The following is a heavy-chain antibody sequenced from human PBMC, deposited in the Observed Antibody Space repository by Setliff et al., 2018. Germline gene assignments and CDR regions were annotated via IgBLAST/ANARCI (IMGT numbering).Heavy chain of an antibody. D-gene: IGHD1-26*01. V-gene: IGHV4-59*11. J-gene: IGHJ4*02. Sequence: SETLSLTCTVSGGSINSHSWSWIRQPPGKGLEWIGSIYNNGYTNYSPSLKSRVTMSIDTSKKQFSLKLSSVTAADTAVYHCARLSKKEWEQLWYFDYWGQGMLVTVSS. CDR3: ARLSKKEWEQLWYFDY. CDR2: IYNNGYT. CDR1: GGSINSHS.